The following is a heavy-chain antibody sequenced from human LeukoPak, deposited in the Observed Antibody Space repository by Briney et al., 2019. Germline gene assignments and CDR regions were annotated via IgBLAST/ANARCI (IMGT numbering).Heavy chain of an antibody. CDR1: GGTFSSYA. V-gene: IGHV1-69*05. CDR2: FLPIFSTA. D-gene: IGHD5-24*01. CDR3: ARKAVEMATISYFDY. Sequence: SVKVSCKPSGGTFSSYAISWVRQAPGQRLEWMGGFLPIFSTANYAQKFQGRVTITTDESTSTAYMEPSSLRSEDTAVYYCARKAVEMATISYFDYWGQGTLVTVSS. J-gene: IGHJ4*02.